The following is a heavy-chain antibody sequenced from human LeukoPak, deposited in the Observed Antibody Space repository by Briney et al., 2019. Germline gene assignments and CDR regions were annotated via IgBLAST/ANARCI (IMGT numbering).Heavy chain of an antibody. CDR3: ARVVDTHFDY. CDR2: IKSDGSTT. V-gene: IGHV3-74*01. Sequence: GGSLRLSCAASGFTFSSYWMHWVRQAPGKGLVWVSRIKSDGSTTTYADSVKGRFTISRDNAKNTLYLQMNSLRAEDTAVYYCARVVDTHFDYWGQGTLVSVSS. J-gene: IGHJ4*02. D-gene: IGHD5-18*01. CDR1: GFTFSSYW.